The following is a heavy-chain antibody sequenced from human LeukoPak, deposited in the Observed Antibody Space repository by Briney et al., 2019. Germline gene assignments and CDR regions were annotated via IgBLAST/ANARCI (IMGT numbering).Heavy chain of an antibody. D-gene: IGHD3-10*01. CDR3: AVWFGELGILPDY. CDR2: INHSGST. V-gene: IGHV4-34*01. Sequence: PSETLSLTCAVYGGSFSGYYWSWIRQPPGKGLEWIGEINHSGSTNYNPSLKSRVTISVDTSKNQFSLKLSSVTAADTAVYYCAVWFGELGILPDYWGQGTLVTVSS. CDR1: GGSFSGYY. J-gene: IGHJ4*02.